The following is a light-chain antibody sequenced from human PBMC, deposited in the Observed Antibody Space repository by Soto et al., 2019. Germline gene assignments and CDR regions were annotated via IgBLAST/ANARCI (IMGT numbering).Light chain of an antibody. J-gene: IGKJ4*01. CDR1: QIVLDSDDGNTY. V-gene: IGKV2-40*01. CDR3: VQRIEFPLT. CDR2: TVS. Sequence: DIVMTQTPLSLPVTPGEPASISCVSSQIVLDSDDGNTYLDWYLKKPGQSPQXLIYTVSSRASGVPDRFSGSGSGTDFKLKISRVEAEDVGVYYCVQRIEFPLTFGGGTKVDIK.